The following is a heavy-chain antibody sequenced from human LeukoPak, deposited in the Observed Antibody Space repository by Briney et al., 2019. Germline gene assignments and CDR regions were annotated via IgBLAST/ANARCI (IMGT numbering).Heavy chain of an antibody. CDR1: GFTFSSYS. Sequence: PGGSLRLSCAASGFTFSSYSMNWVRQAPGKGLEWVAVTWYDGSNKYYADSVKGRFTISRDNSKNTLYLQMNSLRAEDTAVYYCAREDWAGFGELVPLFDYWGQGTLVTVSS. J-gene: IGHJ4*02. V-gene: IGHV3-33*08. D-gene: IGHD3-10*01. CDR2: TWYDGSNK. CDR3: AREDWAGFGELVPLFDY.